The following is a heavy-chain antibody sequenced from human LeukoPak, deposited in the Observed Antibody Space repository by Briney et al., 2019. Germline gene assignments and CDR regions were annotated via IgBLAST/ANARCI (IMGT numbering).Heavy chain of an antibody. Sequence: GRSLRLSCAASGFTFSSYGMHWVRQAPGKGLEWVAVIWYDGSNKYYADSVKGRFTISRDNSKDTVYLQMNSLRAEDTAIFYCVRDIELSTWGPGTMVTVSS. CDR1: GFTFSSYG. J-gene: IGHJ3*01. CDR3: VRDIELST. V-gene: IGHV3-33*01. D-gene: IGHD3-16*02. CDR2: IWYDGSNK.